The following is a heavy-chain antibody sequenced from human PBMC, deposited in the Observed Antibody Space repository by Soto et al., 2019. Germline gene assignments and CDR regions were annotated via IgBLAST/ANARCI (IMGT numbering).Heavy chain of an antibody. CDR1: GFTFSTYS. Sequence: PGGSLRLSCAASGFTFSTYSMNWVRQAPGKGLEWVSYISSGSSTIYYADSVKGRFTISRDNAKNSLYLQMNSLRAEDTAVYYCANSLLASIVGATSPFDYWGQGTLVTVSS. V-gene: IGHV3-48*01. CDR2: ISSGSSTI. D-gene: IGHD1-26*01. CDR3: ANSLLASIVGATSPFDY. J-gene: IGHJ4*02.